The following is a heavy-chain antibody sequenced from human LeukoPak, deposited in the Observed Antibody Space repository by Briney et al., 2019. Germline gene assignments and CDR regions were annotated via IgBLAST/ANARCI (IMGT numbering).Heavy chain of an antibody. Sequence: GGSLRLSCAASGFTFSSYAMHWVRQAPGKGLEWVAVISYDGSNKYYADSVKSRFTISRDNSKNTLYLQMNSLRAEDTAVYYCAKDRYYGSGSYPAQIDYWGQGTLVTVSS. V-gene: IGHV3-30-3*01. D-gene: IGHD3-10*01. CDR2: ISYDGSNK. CDR3: AKDRYYGSGSYPAQIDY. CDR1: GFTFSSYA. J-gene: IGHJ4*02.